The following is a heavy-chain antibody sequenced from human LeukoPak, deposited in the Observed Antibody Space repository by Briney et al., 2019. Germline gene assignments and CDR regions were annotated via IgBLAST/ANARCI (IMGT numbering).Heavy chain of an antibody. V-gene: IGHV3-30*02. Sequence: HPGGSLRLSCAASGFTFSSYSMNWVRQAPGKGLEWVAFIRYDGSNKYYADSVKGRFTISRDNSKNTLYLQMNSLRAEDTAVYYCAKDGSITIFGVGNWFDPWGQGTLVTVSS. CDR2: IRYDGSNK. D-gene: IGHD3-3*01. J-gene: IGHJ5*02. CDR1: GFTFSSYS. CDR3: AKDGSITIFGVGNWFDP.